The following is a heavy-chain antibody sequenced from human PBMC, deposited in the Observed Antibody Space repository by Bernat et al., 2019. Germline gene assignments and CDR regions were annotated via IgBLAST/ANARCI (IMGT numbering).Heavy chain of an antibody. J-gene: IGHJ6*02. CDR1: GFTFSSYW. V-gene: IGHV3-7*03. CDR3: ARSLSDTATLPHYYYGMDV. D-gene: IGHD5-18*01. CDR2: IKQDGSEK. Sequence: EVQLVESGGGLVQPGGSLRLSCAASGFTFSSYWMSWVRQAPGKGLEWVANIKQDGSEKYYVDSVKGRFTISRDNATNSLYLQMNSLRAEDTAVYYCARSLSDTATLPHYYYGMDVWGQGTTVTVSS.